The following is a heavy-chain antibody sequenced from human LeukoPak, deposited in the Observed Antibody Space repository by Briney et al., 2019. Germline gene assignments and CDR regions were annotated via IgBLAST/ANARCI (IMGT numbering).Heavy chain of an antibody. D-gene: IGHD2-15*01. J-gene: IGHJ5*02. CDR1: GGTFSSYA. CDR3: ARADSVLLPLFDP. CDR2: IIPIFGTA. V-gene: IGHV1-69*13. Sequence: ASVKVSCKASGGTFSSYAISWVRQAPGQGLEWMGGIIPIFGTANYAQKFQGRVTITADESTSTAYMELSSLRSEDTAVYYCARADSVLLPLFDPWGQGTLVTVSS.